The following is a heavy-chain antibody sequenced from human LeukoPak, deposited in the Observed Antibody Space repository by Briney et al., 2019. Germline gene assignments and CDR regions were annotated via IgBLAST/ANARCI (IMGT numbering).Heavy chain of an antibody. CDR1: GYTFTDYF. V-gene: IGHV1-2*02. CDR2: INPNSGGT. Sequence: GASVKVSCKASGYTFTDYFMHWVRQAPGQGLEWMGWINPNSGGTHYAQKFQGRVTMTRDTSISTAYMELSRLRSDDTAVYYCARDPGYSSPRGDYWGQGTLVIVSS. J-gene: IGHJ4*02. D-gene: IGHD5-18*01. CDR3: ARDPGYSSPRGDY.